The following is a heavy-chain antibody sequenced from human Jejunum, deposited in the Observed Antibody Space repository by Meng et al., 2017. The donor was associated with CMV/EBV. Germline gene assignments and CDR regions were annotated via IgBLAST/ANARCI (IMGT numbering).Heavy chain of an antibody. D-gene: IGHD6-6*01. Sequence: SGFTVNAYAMHWVRQAQGNGLEWVALRSYDGINTYYVDSVKGRFTISRDNSKNMLDLQLNSLRAEDTAMYFCARGRVSYTSWSPQGYWGQGTMVTVSS. V-gene: IGHV3-30-3*01. CDR3: ARGRVSYTSWSPQGY. CDR2: RSYDGINT. J-gene: IGHJ4*02. CDR1: GFTVNAYA.